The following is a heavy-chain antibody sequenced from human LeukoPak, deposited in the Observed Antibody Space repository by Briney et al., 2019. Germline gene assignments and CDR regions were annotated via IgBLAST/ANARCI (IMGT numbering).Heavy chain of an antibody. CDR1: GFTFSSYS. Sequence: GGSLRLSCAASGFTFSSYSMNWVRQAPGKGLEWVSSISSSSGYIYYADSVKGRFTISRDNAKNSLYLQMNSLRAEDTAVYYCARVPSSGRAYYYMDVWGKGTTVTVSS. J-gene: IGHJ6*03. V-gene: IGHV3-21*01. D-gene: IGHD6-19*01. CDR2: ISSSSGYI. CDR3: ARVPSSGRAYYYMDV.